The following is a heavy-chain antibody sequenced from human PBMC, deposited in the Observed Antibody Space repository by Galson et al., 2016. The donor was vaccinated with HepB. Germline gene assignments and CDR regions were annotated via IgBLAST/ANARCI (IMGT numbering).Heavy chain of an antibody. J-gene: IGHJ4*02. D-gene: IGHD1-26*01. CDR2: INSDGSSI. CDR3: GRGSYGSWGSVWY. Sequence: SLRLSCAASGFTFSNNWMHWVRQAPGKGLVWVSRINSDGSSISYGDSVKGRFTISRDNAKNTLYMQMNSLRAEDTAVYYCGRGSYGSWGSVWYWGQGTLVTVSS. CDR1: GFTFSNNW. V-gene: IGHV3-74*01.